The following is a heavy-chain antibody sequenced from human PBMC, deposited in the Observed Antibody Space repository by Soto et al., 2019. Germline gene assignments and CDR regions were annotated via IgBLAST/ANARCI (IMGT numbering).Heavy chain of an antibody. CDR2: INSDGSST. CDR1: GFTFSSYW. D-gene: IGHD6-13*01. V-gene: IGHV3-74*01. CDR3: ARDQGVAAARHYYYYYGMDV. Sequence: GGSLRLSCTASGFTFSSYWMHWVRQAPGKGLVWVSRINSDGSSTSYADSVKGRFTISRDNAKNTLYLQMNSLRAEDTAVYYCARDQGVAAARHYYYYYGMDVWGQGTTVTVSS. J-gene: IGHJ6*02.